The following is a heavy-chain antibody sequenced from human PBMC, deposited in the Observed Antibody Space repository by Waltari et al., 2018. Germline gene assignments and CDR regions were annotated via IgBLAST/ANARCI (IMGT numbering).Heavy chain of an antibody. V-gene: IGHV3-74*01. CDR2: MNSDGSTT. J-gene: IGHJ4*02. D-gene: IGHD7-27*01. CDR1: GFPFSNYW. Sequence: EVQLVESGGGLVQPGGSLSLPCEASGFPFSNYWMAWVRQAPGKGLVWVSRMNSDGSTTNYADSVRGRFTISRDNAKNTLHLQMNSLRAEDTAVYYCARDPNRKFDYWGQGTLVTVSS. CDR3: ARDPNRKFDY.